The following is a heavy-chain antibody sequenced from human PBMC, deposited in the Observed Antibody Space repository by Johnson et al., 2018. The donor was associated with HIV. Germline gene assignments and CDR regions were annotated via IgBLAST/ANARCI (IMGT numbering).Heavy chain of an antibody. D-gene: IGHD1-26*01. CDR1: GFTFDDYA. CDR3: AKGRLVGATTYDAFDI. J-gene: IGHJ3*02. Sequence: VQLVESGGGLVQPGRSLRLSCAASGFTFDDYAMHWVRQAPGKGLEWVSGISWNSGSIGYADSVKGRFTISRDNAQNSLYLQMNSLRAEDTAVYYCAKGRLVGATTYDAFDIWGQGTMVTVSS. V-gene: IGHV3-9*01. CDR2: ISWNSGSI.